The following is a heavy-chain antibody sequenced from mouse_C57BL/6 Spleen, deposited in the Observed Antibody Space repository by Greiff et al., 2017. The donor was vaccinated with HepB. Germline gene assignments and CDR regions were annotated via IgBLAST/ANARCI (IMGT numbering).Heavy chain of an antibody. V-gene: IGHV1-15*01. CDR2: IDPETGGT. CDR1: GYTFTDYE. J-gene: IGHJ1*03. Sequence: QVQLKESGAELVRPGASVTLSCKASGYTFTDYEMQWVKQTPVHGLEWIGAIDPETGGTAYNQKFKGKAILTADKASSTAYMELRSLTSEDSAVYYCTRGNRWYFDGWGTGTTVTVSS. CDR3: TRGNRWYFDG.